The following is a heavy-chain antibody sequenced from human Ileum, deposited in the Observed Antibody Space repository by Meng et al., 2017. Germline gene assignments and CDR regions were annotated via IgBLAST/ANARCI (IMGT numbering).Heavy chain of an antibody. CDR2: NYWDDDK. J-gene: IGHJ4*02. V-gene: IGHV2-5*02. Sequence: ITLKETGAALVKATQTLALTCNFSGFSLATSGVSVAWIRQPPGEALEWLALNYWDDDKRYSPSLKNRLAITKDTSKNQVVLTMTNMDPMDTGTYYCAHSPQGYFDYWGPGTLVTVSS. CDR1: GFSLATSGVS. CDR3: AHSPQGYFDY.